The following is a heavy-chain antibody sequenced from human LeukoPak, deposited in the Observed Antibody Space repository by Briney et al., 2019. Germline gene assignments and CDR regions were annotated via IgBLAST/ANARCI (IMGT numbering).Heavy chain of an antibody. CDR3: ARTPPSLAFDP. CDR1: GYTFTSYG. V-gene: IGHV1-18*01. CDR2: ISAYNGNR. Sequence: RASVKVSCKASGYTFTSYGISWVRLAPGHGLEWMGWISAYNGNRKYEKKLQGRVTMTTDTATSTAYMELSSLRADDTAVYYCARTPPSLAFDPWGQGTLVTVSS. J-gene: IGHJ5*02.